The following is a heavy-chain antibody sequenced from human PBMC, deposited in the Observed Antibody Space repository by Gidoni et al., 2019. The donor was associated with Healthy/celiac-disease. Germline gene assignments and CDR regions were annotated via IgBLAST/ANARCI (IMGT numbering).Heavy chain of an antibody. CDR2: IITIFGTA. J-gene: IGHJ6*02. Sequence: QVQRVQYGAEVKKPGSSFKVSCKASVGTVSGYAISWVRQAPGQGLEWMGGIITIFGTANYAQKFQGRVTITADKSTSTAYMELSSLRSEDTAVYYCARFERVPAAHYGMDVWGQGTTVTVSS. CDR3: ARFERVPAAHYGMDV. V-gene: IGHV1-69*14. D-gene: IGHD2-2*01. CDR1: VGTVSGYA.